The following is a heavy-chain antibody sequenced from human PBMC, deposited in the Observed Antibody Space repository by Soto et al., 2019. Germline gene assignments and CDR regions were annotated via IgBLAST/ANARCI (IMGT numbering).Heavy chain of an antibody. D-gene: IGHD1-26*01. Sequence: SVKVSCKASGGTFSSFTISWVRQAPGQGLEWMGGIIPIYGTANYAQKFQGRVTITADASTRTAYMELSSLRSEDTAVYYCAKDRRADWESYYYYAMDVGGQGTTVT. CDR3: AKDRRADWESYYYYAMDV. V-gene: IGHV1-69*13. CDR2: IIPIYGTA. CDR1: GGTFSSFT. J-gene: IGHJ6*02.